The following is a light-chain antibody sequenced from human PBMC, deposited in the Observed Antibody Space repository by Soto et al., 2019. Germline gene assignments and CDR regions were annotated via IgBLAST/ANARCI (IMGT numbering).Light chain of an antibody. CDR3: QQYSSYWA. CDR2: KAS. J-gene: IGKJ1*01. V-gene: IGKV1-5*03. Sequence: DIQMTQSPSTLSASVGDRVTINCRASQIISSWLAWYQQKPGKAPNLLIYKASSLESGVPSRFSGSGSGTEFTLTISSLQPDDFATYYCQQYSSYWAFGQGTKV. CDR1: QIISSW.